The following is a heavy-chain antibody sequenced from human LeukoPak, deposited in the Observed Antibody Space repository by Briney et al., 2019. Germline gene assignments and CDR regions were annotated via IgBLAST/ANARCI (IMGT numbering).Heavy chain of an antibody. D-gene: IGHD2-21*02. J-gene: IGHJ4*02. CDR2: ISSSRSYI. CDR1: GFTFSSYW. CDR3: ARDDSKFDY. Sequence: GGSLRLSCAASGFTFSSYWMSWVRQAPGKGLEWVSCISSSRSYIYYADSVKGRFTISRDNAKNSLYLQMNNLRAEDTAVYYCARDDSKFDYWGQGTLVTVSS. V-gene: IGHV3-21*01.